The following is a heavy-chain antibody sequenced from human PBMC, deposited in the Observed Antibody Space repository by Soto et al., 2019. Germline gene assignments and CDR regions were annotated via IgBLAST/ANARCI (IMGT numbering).Heavy chain of an antibody. V-gene: IGHV1-18*01. CDR2: ISGYNGYT. Sequence: GASVKVSCKASGYTFINHGLSWVRQAPGQGLEWMGWISGYNGYTKFAQKIQGRVTMTRDTSTSTAYTELRSLRSDDTAVYYCATHPMVRGVHFDYWGQGTLVTVSS. D-gene: IGHD3-10*01. CDR3: ATHPMVRGVHFDY. CDR1: GYTFINHG. J-gene: IGHJ4*02.